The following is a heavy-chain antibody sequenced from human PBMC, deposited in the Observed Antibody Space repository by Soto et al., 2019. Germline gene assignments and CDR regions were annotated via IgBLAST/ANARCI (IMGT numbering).Heavy chain of an antibody. CDR3: AIAKYYYASHTGGWFEP. CDR1: GFTLSAYW. V-gene: IGHV3-74*01. CDR2: ISGDGSSS. Sequence: GGSLRLSCAASGFTLSAYWMHWVRQVPGKGRVWVSRISGDGSSSSYADSVEGRFTISRDNAKNTLYLQMDSLRAEDTAVYYCAIAKYYYASHTGGWFEPWGQGTLVTVSS. D-gene: IGHD3-10*01. J-gene: IGHJ5*02.